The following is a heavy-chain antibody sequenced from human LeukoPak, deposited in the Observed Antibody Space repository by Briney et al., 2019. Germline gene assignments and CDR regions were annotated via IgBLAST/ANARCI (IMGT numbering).Heavy chain of an antibody. CDR2: IYPGDSDT. Sequence: GESLKISCKGSGYSFTSYWIGWVRQMPGKGLEWMGIIYPGDSDTRYSPSFQGQVTISADKSISTAYLQWSSLKASDTAMYYCARVPPDYYDSSGYFDYWGQGTLVTVSS. J-gene: IGHJ4*02. V-gene: IGHV5-51*06. CDR3: ARVPPDYYDSSGYFDY. D-gene: IGHD3-22*01. CDR1: GYSFTSYW.